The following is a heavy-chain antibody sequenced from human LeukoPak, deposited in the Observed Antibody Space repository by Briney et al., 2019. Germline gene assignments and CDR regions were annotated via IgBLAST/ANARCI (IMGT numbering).Heavy chain of an antibody. Sequence: SETLSLTCTVSGGSISSHYWSWIRQPPGKGLEWIGYIYYSGSTNYNPSLKSRVTISVDTSKNQFSLKLSSVTAADTAVYYCARRYSSGWYETSNWFDPWGQGTLVTVSS. CDR1: GGSISSHY. CDR3: ARRYSSGWYETSNWFDP. CDR2: IYYSGST. J-gene: IGHJ5*02. D-gene: IGHD6-19*01. V-gene: IGHV4-59*08.